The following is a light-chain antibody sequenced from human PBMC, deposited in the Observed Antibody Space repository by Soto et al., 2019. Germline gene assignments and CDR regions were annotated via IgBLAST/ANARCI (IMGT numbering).Light chain of an antibody. J-gene: IGKJ5*01. CDR2: DAS. CDR3: QQRRNWPQIT. CDR1: QSVSSY. V-gene: IGKV3-11*01. Sequence: EIVLTQSPATLSLSPGERATLSCRASQSVSSYLTWYQQKPGQAPRLLIYDASNRATGIPTRFSGSASGTDFTITIYSLEPEDFAVYYCQQRRNWPQITFGQWTRLEIK.